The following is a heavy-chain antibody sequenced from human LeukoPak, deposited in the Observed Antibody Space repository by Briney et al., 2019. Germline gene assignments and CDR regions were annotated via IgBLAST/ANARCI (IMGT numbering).Heavy chain of an antibody. V-gene: IGHV3-23*01. J-gene: IGHJ6*02. CDR3: AKANYYDSSGYYFGIVYYYYGMDV. Sequence: GGSLRLSCAASGFTFSSYAMSWVRQAPGKGLEWVSAISGSGGSTYYADSVKGRFTISRDNSKNTLYLQMNSLRAEDTAVYYCAKANYYDSSGYYFGIVYYYYGMDVWGQGTTVTVSS. CDR1: GFTFSSYA. CDR2: ISGSGGST. D-gene: IGHD3-22*01.